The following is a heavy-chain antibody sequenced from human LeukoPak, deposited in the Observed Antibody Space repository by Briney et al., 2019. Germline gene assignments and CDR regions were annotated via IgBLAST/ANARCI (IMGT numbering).Heavy chain of an antibody. CDR1: GYTFNAYA. CDR3: ARGTYYDY. CDR2: IRTYNGET. V-gene: IGHV1-18*01. D-gene: IGHD1-26*01. Sequence: ASVKVSCKASGYTFNAYAITWVRQAPGQGLEWMGWIRTYNGETHYAEKLQVRGTMTTDTSTSTAYMELRSLTSDDTAVYYCARGTYYDYWGQGTLVTVSS. J-gene: IGHJ4*02.